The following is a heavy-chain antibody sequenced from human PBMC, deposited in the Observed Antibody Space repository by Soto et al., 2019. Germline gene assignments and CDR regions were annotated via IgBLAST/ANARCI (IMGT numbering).Heavy chain of an antibody. J-gene: IGHJ6*02. CDR2: ISWNSGSI. CDR3: EKGDDDNYYYYGMDV. CDR1: GFTFDDYA. Sequence: GGSLRLSCAASGFTFDDYAMHWVRQAPGKGLEWVSGISWNSGSIGYADSVKGRFTISRDNAKNSLYLQMNSLRAEDTALYYCEKGDDDNYYYYGMDVWGQGTTVTVSS. D-gene: IGHD3-22*01. V-gene: IGHV3-9*01.